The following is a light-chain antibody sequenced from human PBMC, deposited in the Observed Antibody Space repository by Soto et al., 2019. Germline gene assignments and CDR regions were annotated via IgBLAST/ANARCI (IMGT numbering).Light chain of an antibody. V-gene: IGLV1-51*01. Sequence: QCVLTKPPSVSAAPGQQVNISCSRSSSNIGNDYVSGYQPLPGTAPKLLIYDNNKRAAGIPDRFSGSEYGTSATLGITGLQPGDEADYYCGRWDSRLSTYVFGPGTKVTVL. CDR2: DNN. J-gene: IGLJ1*01. CDR3: GRWDSRLSTYV. CDR1: SSNIGNDY.